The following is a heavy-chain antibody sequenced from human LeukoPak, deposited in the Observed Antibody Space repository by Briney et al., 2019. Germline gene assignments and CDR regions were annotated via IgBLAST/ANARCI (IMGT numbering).Heavy chain of an antibody. J-gene: IGHJ4*02. V-gene: IGHV3-33*06. D-gene: IGHD3-3*01. CDR3: AKDARSGYSTIFDY. Sequence: GSLRLSCAASGFTFRSYGMHWVRQAPGKGLGWVAVIWYDGSNKYYADSVTCRFTISRDNSNNTLYLQMNRLRSEDTAVYCCAKDARSGYSTIFDYWGQGTLVTVSS. CDR1: GFTFRSYG. CDR2: IWYDGSNK.